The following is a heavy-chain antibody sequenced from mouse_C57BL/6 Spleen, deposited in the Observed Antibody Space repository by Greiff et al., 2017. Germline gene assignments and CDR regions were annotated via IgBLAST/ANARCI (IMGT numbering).Heavy chain of an antibody. V-gene: IGHV1-20*01. CDR3: ARSDYYGSSLFDY. J-gene: IGHJ2*01. Sequence: EVMLVESGPELVKPGDSVKISCKASGYSFTGYFMNWVMQSHGKSLEWIGRINPYNGDTFYNQKFKGKATLTVDKSSSTAHMELRSLTSEDSAVYYCARSDYYGSSLFDYWGQGTTLTVSS. CDR2: INPYNGDT. D-gene: IGHD1-1*01. CDR1: GYSFTGYF.